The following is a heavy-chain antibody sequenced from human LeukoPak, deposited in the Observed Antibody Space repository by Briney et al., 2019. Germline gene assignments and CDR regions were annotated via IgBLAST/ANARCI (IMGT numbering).Heavy chain of an antibody. Sequence: KAGGSLRLSCAASGFTFSDYYMSWIRQAPGKGLEWVSYISSSGSTIYYADSVKGRFTISRDNAKNSLYLQMDSLRAEDTAVYYCARDLEPYDYVWGRYPVGRWGQGTLVTVSS. CDR2: ISSSGSTI. V-gene: IGHV3-11*01. CDR1: GFTFSDYY. CDR3: ARDLEPYDYVWGRYPVGR. D-gene: IGHD3-16*01. J-gene: IGHJ4*02.